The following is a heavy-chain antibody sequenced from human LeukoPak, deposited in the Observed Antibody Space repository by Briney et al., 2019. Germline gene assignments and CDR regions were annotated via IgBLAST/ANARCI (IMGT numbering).Heavy chain of an antibody. V-gene: IGHV3-23*01. CDR3: AKFPHDNDDYFDY. J-gene: IGHJ4*02. D-gene: IGHD3-9*01. CDR2: ISGSGGST. CDR1: GFTFSSYA. Sequence: GGSLRLSCAASGFTFSSYAMSWVRQAPGKGLEWVSAISGSGGSTYYADSVKGRFTISRDNSKDTLYLQMNSLRAEDTAVYYCAKFPHDNDDYFDYWGQGTLVTVSS.